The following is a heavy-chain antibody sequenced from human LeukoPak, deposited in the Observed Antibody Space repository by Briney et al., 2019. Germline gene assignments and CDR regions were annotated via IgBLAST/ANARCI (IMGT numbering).Heavy chain of an antibody. Sequence: GASVKVSCKASGGTFSSYAISWVRQAPGQGLEWVGGIIPVFGTANYAQKFQGRVTITADESTSTAYMELSSLRSEDTAVYYCARRVTITIFGVVLPYYYYGMDVWGQGTTVTVSS. CDR2: IIPVFGTA. CDR3: ARRVTITIFGVVLPYYYYGMDV. CDR1: GGTFSSYA. J-gene: IGHJ6*02. D-gene: IGHD3-3*01. V-gene: IGHV1-69*13.